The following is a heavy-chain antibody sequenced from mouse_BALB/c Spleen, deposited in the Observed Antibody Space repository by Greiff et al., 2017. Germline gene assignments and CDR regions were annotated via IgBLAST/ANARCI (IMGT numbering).Heavy chain of an antibody. J-gene: IGHJ4*01. CDR2: ISSGGST. CDR1: GFTFSSYA. Sequence: EVQLVESGGGLVKPGGSLKLSCAASGFTFSSYAMSWVRQTPEKRLEWVASISSGGSTYYPDSVKGRFTISRDNARNILYLQMSSLRSEDTAMYYCARGANYAMDYWGQGTSVTVSS. CDR3: ARGANYAMDY. V-gene: IGHV5-6-5*01.